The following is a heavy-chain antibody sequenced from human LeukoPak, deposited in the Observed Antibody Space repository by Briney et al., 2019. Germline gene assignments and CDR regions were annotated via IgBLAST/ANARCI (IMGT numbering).Heavy chain of an antibody. Sequence: GSLRLSCAASGFTFSSYEMNWVRQAPGKGLEWLSHISNSGSSMQYADSVKGRFTISRDNAKNSLYLQMNSLRAEDTAVYYCARTRDGPFDYWGQGTLVTVSS. J-gene: IGHJ4*02. V-gene: IGHV3-48*03. CDR3: ARTRDGPFDY. CDR1: GFTFSSYE. CDR2: ISNSGSSM. D-gene: IGHD5-24*01.